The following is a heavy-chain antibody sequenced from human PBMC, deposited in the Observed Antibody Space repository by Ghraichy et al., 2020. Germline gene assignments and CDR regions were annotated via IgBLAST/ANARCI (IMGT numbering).Heavy chain of an antibody. J-gene: IGHJ4*02. CDR1: GLPFSTYA. V-gene: IGHV3-23*01. D-gene: IGHD3-10*01. CDR3: ASDRRVSLVRGTDY. Sequence: GGSLRLSCAASGLPFSTYAMTWVRQAPGKGLEWVSAISGRGDATWYADSVKGRFTISRDNSKNTLFLQMNSLRADDTALYYCASDRRVSLVRGTDYWGQGTLVTVSS. CDR2: ISGRGDAT.